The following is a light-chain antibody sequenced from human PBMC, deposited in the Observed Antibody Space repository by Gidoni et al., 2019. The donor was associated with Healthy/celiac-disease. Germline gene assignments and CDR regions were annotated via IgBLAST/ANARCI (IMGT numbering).Light chain of an antibody. CDR3: QQRSNWPPLT. Sequence: TQSPATLSLSPGERATLSCRDSQSVSCYLAWYQQKPGQAPRLLIYDASNRATGIPARFSGSGSGTDFTLTISSLESEDFAVYYCQQRSNWPPLTFGGGTKVEIK. J-gene: IGKJ4*01. CDR1: QSVSCY. V-gene: IGKV3-11*01. CDR2: DAS.